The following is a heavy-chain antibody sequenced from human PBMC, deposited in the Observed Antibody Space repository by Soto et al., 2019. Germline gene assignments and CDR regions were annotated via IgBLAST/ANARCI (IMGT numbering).Heavy chain of an antibody. CDR1: GFTFSNYG. CDR2: IWNDGSKR. J-gene: IGHJ4*02. CDR3: ARDRRGGLIGVIIPEADY. Sequence: QVQLAESGGGVVQPGRSLRLSCAASGFTFSNYGMHWVRQAPGKGLEWVALIWNDGSKRYYADSIKGRCTISRENDKNTLYLQMNSLRAEDTAVYYCARDRRGGLIGVIIPEADYWGQGTLVTVSS. D-gene: IGHD3-22*01. V-gene: IGHV3-33*01.